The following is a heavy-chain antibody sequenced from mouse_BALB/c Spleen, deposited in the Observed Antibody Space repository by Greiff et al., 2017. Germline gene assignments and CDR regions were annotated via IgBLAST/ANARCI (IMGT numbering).Heavy chain of an antibody. V-gene: IGHV5-12-1*01. Sequence: DVMLVESGGGLVKPGGSLKLSCAASGFAFSSYDMSWVRQTPEKRLEWVADISSGGGSTYYPDTVKGRFTISRDHAKNTLYLLMSSLKSEDTAMYSCSRQDYDDYDRECLDYWGQGTTLTVSS. D-gene: IGHD2-4*01. CDR2: ISSGGGST. J-gene: IGHJ2*01. CDR3: SRQDYDDYDRECLDY. CDR1: GFAFSSYD.